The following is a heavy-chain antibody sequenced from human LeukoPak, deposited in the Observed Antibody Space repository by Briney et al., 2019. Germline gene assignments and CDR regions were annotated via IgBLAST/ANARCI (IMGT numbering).Heavy chain of an antibody. CDR2: ISYDGSNK. Sequence: PGGSLRLSCAASGFTFSSYAMHWVRQAPGKGLEWVAVISYDGSNKYYADSVKGRFTISRDNSKNTLYLQMNSLRAEDTAVYYCAKAGIITMIVVVDTPLFFDYWGQGTLVTVSS. D-gene: IGHD3-22*01. CDR1: GFTFSSYA. J-gene: IGHJ4*02. CDR3: AKAGIITMIVVVDTPLFFDY. V-gene: IGHV3-30-3*01.